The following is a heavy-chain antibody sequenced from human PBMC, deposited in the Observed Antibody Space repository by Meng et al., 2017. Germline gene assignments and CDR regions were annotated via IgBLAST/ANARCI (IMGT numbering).Heavy chain of an antibody. CDR2: IDYGGST. CDR1: CGSVIDGSHY. J-gene: IGHJ4*02. V-gene: IGHV4-61*01. CDR3: ARTRGDYYFDY. Sequence: VLQQWSCPLLVWPSETPSPTVSVFCGSVIDGSHYWSWIRQPPGKGLEWIGYIDYGGSTSYNPSLRSRVTISVDTSNNQFSLKLSSVTAADTAVFYCARTRGDYYFDYWGQGTLVTVSS. D-gene: IGHD3-16*01.